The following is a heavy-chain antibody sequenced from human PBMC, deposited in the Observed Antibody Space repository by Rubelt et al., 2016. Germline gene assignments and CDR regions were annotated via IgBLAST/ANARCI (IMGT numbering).Heavy chain of an antibody. V-gene: IGHV4-59*01. Sequence: QVQLQESGPGLVKPSETLSLTCTVSGGSISSNYWSWIRQPPGKGLEWIGYIYYSGNAYYNPYLQSRVTISVDTSKNQFSLMLSSVTAADTAVYYCASPSTGVLNWYFDLWGRGTLVTVSS. CDR3: ASPSTGVLNWYFDL. J-gene: IGHJ2*01. CDR1: GGSISSNY. D-gene: IGHD7-27*01. CDR2: IYYSGNA.